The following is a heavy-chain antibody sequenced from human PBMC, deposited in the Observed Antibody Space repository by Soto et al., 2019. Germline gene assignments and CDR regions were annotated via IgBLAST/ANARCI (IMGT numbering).Heavy chain of an antibody. CDR2: ISYDGSNK. CDR3: ANWNLTKTAIGDYYYGMDV. Sequence: GGSLRLSCAASGFTFSSYGMHWVRQAPGKGLEWVAVISYDGSNKYYADSVKGRFTISRDNSKNTLYLQMNSLRAEDTAVYYCANWNLTKTAIGDYYYGMDVWGQGTTVTVSS. J-gene: IGHJ6*02. V-gene: IGHV3-30*18. D-gene: IGHD5-18*01. CDR1: GFTFSSYG.